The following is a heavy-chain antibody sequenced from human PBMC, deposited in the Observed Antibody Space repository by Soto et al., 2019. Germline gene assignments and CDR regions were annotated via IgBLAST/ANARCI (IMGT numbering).Heavy chain of an antibody. V-gene: IGHV3-30*02. J-gene: IGHJ4*02. CDR2: VAYDGSTK. CDR1: GFTFSRHC. D-gene: IGHD2-15*01. CDR3: AKAGYCTGVSCYFYYFDS. Sequence: GGSLRLSCAASGFTFSRHCMHWVRPAPGKGLEWLASVAYDGSTKYYVDSVNGRFTISRDNSRNTLYLQMNSLSAEDTAVYFCAKAGYCTGVSCYFYYFDSWGQGTLVTVSS.